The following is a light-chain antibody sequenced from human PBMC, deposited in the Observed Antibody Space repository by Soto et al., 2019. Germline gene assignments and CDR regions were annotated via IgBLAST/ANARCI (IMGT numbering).Light chain of an antibody. Sequence: QSVLTQPPSASGTPGQRVTISCSGSSSIIGSNSVSWYQQLPGMAPKLLIYNNNQRPSGVPDRFSGSKSGTSASLAISGLQSEDEADYYCAAWLDSLNGPSFGTGTKVTVL. V-gene: IGLV1-44*01. CDR2: NNN. CDR1: SSIIGSNS. CDR3: AAWLDSLNGPS. J-gene: IGLJ1*01.